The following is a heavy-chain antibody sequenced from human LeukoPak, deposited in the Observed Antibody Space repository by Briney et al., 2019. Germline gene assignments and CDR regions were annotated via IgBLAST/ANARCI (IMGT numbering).Heavy chain of an antibody. D-gene: IGHD2-2*01. V-gene: IGHV4-34*01. Sequence: PSETLSLTCAVYGGSFSGYYWSWIRQPPGKGLEWIGEINHSGSTNYNPSLKSRVTISVDTSKNQFSLKLSSVTAADTAVYYCARDPTRFIVVVPAARMDVWGQGTTVTVSS. J-gene: IGHJ6*02. CDR3: ARDPTRFIVVVPAARMDV. CDR1: GGSFSGYY. CDR2: INHSGST.